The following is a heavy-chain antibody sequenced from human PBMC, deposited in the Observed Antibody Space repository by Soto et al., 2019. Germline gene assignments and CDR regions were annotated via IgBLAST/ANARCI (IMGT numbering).Heavy chain of an antibody. CDR2: INAGNGNT. J-gene: IGHJ6*02. CDR3: ARTAWQAGDSYGYGHYYYGMDV. D-gene: IGHD5-18*01. CDR1: GYTFTSYA. V-gene: IGHV1-3*01. Sequence: ASVKVSCKASGYTFTSYAMHWVRQAPGQRLEWMGWINAGNGNTKYSQKFQGRVTITRDTSASTAHMELSSLRSEDTAVYYCARTAWQAGDSYGYGHYYYGMDVWGQGTTVTVSS.